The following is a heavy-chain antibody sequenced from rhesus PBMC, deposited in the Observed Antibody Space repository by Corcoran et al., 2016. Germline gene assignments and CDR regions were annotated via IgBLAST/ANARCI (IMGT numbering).Heavy chain of an antibody. CDR2: IYGSRTST. V-gene: IGHV4S10*01. D-gene: IGHD4-29*01. CDR3: ARDRDGTNLFDY. CDR1: GGPISDNYR. J-gene: IGHJ4*01. Sequence: QVQLQESGPGVVKPSETLSLTCAVSGGPISDNYRWSWIRQPPGKGLEGIGCIYGSRTSTNYNPSLKSRVTSSKDTSKNQFSLKLTSVTAADTAVYYCARDRDGTNLFDYWGQGVLVTVSS.